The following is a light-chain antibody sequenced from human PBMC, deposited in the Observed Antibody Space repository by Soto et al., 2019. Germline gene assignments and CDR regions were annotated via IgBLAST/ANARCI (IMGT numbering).Light chain of an antibody. J-gene: IGLJ2*01. V-gene: IGLV2-8*01. Sequence: QSALTQPPSASASPGQSVTISCTGTSSDVGGYNYVSWYQQYPDKAPKVLIYEVTKRPSGVPDRFSGSKSGNTASLTVSGLQAEDEDVYYCSSSAGSNILLFGGGTKLTVL. CDR1: SSDVGGYNY. CDR2: EVT. CDR3: SSSAGSNILL.